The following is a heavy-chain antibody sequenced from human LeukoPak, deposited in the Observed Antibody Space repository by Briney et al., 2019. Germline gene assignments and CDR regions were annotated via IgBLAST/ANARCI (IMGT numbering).Heavy chain of an antibody. D-gene: IGHD4-17*01. CDR3: AKATVTNYGNFDY. CDR1: GLTFSSYA. V-gene: IGHV3-23*01. J-gene: IGHJ4*02. Sequence: GGSLRLSCAGSGLTFSSYAMSWVRQAPGKGLEWVSGISDSGGSTYHADSVKGRFTISRDNSKNTLYLQMNSLRAEDTAVYYCAKATVTNYGNFDYWGQGTLVTVSS. CDR2: ISDSGGST.